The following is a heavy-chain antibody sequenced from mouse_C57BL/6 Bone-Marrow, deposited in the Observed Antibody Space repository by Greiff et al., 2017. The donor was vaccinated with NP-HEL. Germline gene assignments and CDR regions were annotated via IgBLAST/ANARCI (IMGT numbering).Heavy chain of an antibody. CDR1: GFTFSDYG. Sequence: EVQLQQSGGGLVKPGGSLKLSCAASGFTFSDYGMHWVRQAPEKGLEWVAYISSGSSTIYYADTVKGRFTISRDNAKNTLFLQMTSLRSEDTAMYYCLVYYFDYWGQGTTLTVSS. CDR3: LVYYFDY. J-gene: IGHJ2*01. CDR2: ISSGSSTI. V-gene: IGHV5-17*01.